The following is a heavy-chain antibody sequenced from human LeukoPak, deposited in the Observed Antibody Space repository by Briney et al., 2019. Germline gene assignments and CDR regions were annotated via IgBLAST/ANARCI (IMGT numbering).Heavy chain of an antibody. CDR2: IHYSGGT. Sequence: SETLSLTCTVSGASVSTRYWSWIRQSPRKGLEWIGYIHYSGGTNYNPSLKSRVSISLDTSKNQFSLKMTSVTAADTALYYCASGYDDGRFHLSTPGVWGHGTLVTVSA. CDR3: ASGYDDGRFHLSTPGV. CDR1: GASVSTRY. J-gene: IGHJ2*01. V-gene: IGHV4-59*02. D-gene: IGHD3-22*01.